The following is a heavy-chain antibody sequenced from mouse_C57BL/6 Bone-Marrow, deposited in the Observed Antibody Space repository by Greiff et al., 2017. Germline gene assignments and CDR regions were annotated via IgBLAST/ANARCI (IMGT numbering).Heavy chain of an antibody. J-gene: IGHJ2*01. CDR3: ARDYSNPLDY. CDR2: ISDGGSYT. Sequence: EVTVVESGGGLVKPGGSLKLSCAASVFTFSSYAMSWVRQPPEKRLEWVATISDGGSYTYYPDNVKGRFTISRDNAKNNLYLQMSHLKSEDTAMYYCARDYSNPLDYWGQGTTLTVSS. CDR1: VFTFSSYA. V-gene: IGHV5-4*03. D-gene: IGHD2-5*01.